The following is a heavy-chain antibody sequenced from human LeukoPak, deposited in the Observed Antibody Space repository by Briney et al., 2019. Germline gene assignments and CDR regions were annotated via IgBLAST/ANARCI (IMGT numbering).Heavy chain of an antibody. J-gene: IGHJ5*02. CDR3: ASLPVPEGEIWFDP. V-gene: IGHV3-74*01. CDR2: INSDGSST. CDR1: GFTFSDFY. Sequence: GGSLRLSCPASGFTFSDFYMSWIRQAPGKGLEWVSRINSDGSSTSYADSVKGRFTISRDNAKNTLYLQMNSLRAEDTAVYYCASLPVPEGEIWFDPWGQGTLVTVSS. D-gene: IGHD2-2*01.